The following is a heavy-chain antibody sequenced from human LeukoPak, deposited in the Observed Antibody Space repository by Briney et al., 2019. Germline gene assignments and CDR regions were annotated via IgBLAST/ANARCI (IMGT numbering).Heavy chain of an antibody. D-gene: IGHD3-10*01. V-gene: IGHV1-2*02. Sequence: ASVKVSCKASVFTFTGYYIYWVRQAPGQGLEWMGWINPNSGGTNYALKFQGRVTMTRDTSISTAHMELSRLRSDDTAVYYCARGPRYGSGNYYNNYWGQGTLVTVSS. J-gene: IGHJ4*02. CDR3: ARGPRYGSGNYYNNY. CDR1: VFTFTGYY. CDR2: INPNSGGT.